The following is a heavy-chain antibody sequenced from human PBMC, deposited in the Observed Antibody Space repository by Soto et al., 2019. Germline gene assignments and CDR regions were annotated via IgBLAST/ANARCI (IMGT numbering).Heavy chain of an antibody. D-gene: IGHD3-3*01. Sequence: GGSLRLSCAASGFTFSSYAMSWVRQAPGKGLEWVSAISGSGGSTYYADSVKGRFTISRDNSKNTLYLQMSSLRAEDTAVYYCAKGDITIFGVVPTPIDYWGQGTLVTVSS. V-gene: IGHV3-23*01. CDR1: GFTFSSYA. CDR3: AKGDITIFGVVPTPIDY. CDR2: ISGSGGST. J-gene: IGHJ4*02.